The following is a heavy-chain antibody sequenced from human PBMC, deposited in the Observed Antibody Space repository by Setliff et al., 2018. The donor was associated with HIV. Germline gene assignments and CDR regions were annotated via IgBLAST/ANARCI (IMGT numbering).Heavy chain of an antibody. Sequence: SETLSLTCAVYGGSFSAYYWSWIRQTPGKGLEWIGEINHSGGTNYNPSLKNRVTMSVDTSKNQFSLKLSSVTAADTAVFYYARGGYSYGFGRHRAYFQYWGQGTQVTVSS. D-gene: IGHD5-18*01. CDR2: INHSGGT. V-gene: IGHV4-34*01. CDR3: ARGGYSYGFGRHRAYFQY. J-gene: IGHJ1*01. CDR1: GGSFSAYY.